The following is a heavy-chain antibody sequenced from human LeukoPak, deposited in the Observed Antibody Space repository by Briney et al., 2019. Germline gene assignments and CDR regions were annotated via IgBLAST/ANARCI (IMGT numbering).Heavy chain of an antibody. J-gene: IGHJ4*02. CDR1: GFTFSSYG. CDR3: AKRVHIVGARGLDY. Sequence: GGTLRLSCAASGFTFSSYGMSWVRQAPGKGLEWVSAISGSGGSTYYADSVKGRFTISRDNSKNTLYLQMNSLRAEDTAVYYCAKRVHIVGARGLDYWGQGTLVTVSS. CDR2: ISGSGGST. D-gene: IGHD1-26*01. V-gene: IGHV3-23*01.